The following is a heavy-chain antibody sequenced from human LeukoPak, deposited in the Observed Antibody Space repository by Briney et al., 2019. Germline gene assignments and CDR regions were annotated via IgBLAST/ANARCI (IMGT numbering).Heavy chain of an antibody. CDR3: TTGTLSTATLWY. CDR1: GFTFTNAW. Sequence: GRSLRLSCSASGFTFTNAWMTGVRQTPEKGLEGFGHIKIKTDGATTDYAAPVKGRFTTSRDDSKHTLYPQITSLKAEDTAVYYCTTGTLSTATLWYWGQGTLVTVSS. J-gene: IGHJ4*02. D-gene: IGHD1/OR15-1a*01. V-gene: IGHV3-15*01. CDR2: IKIKTDGATT.